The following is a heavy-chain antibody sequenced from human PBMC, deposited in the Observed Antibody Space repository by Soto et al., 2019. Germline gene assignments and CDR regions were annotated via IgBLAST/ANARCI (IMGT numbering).Heavy chain of an antibody. V-gene: IGHV4-59*08. J-gene: IGHJ4*02. Sequence: PSETLSLTCTISGGSISGYYWTWIRQSPGKGLEYIGYVYNGNTNYNPSLNSRVTISVDTSKNQFSLKLSPVTAPDTAVYYLGKFSSRGDYAYGGKGILVPVSS. D-gene: IGHD3-16*01. CDR3: GKFSSRGDYAY. CDR1: GGSISGYY. CDR2: VYNGNT.